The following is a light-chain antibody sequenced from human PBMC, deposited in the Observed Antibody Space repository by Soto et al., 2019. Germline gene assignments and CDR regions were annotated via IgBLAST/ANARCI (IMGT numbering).Light chain of an antibody. CDR3: QQYTNYVS. CDR1: QSITTW. CDR2: KAS. Sequence: DIQMTQSPSTLSASVGDRVTITCRASQSITTWLAWYQQKPGKAPKLLIYKASSLESGVPSRFSGSGSGTEFTLIISSLQPDDFATYYCQQYTNYVSFGQGTKVEFK. J-gene: IGKJ1*01. V-gene: IGKV1-5*03.